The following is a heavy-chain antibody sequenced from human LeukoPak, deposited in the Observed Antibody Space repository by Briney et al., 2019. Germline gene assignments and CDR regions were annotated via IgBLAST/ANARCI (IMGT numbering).Heavy chain of an antibody. CDR2: ISGSGGST. V-gene: IGHV3-23*01. J-gene: IGHJ4*02. D-gene: IGHD3-10*01. Sequence: GGSLRLSCSASGFTFSSYAMSWVRQAPGKGLEWVSAISGSGGSTYYADSVKGRFTVSSDDSKNTVYFQMNTLRAEDTALYYCSLLWFEELLRADSYLIDYWGQGTLVTVSS. CDR1: GFTFSSYA. CDR3: SLLWFEELLRADSYLIDY.